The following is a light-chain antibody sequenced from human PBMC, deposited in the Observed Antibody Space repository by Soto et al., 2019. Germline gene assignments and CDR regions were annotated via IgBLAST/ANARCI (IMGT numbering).Light chain of an antibody. Sequence: EIVLMQSPGTLSLSPGGRATLFCRASQSVKRRYLAWYQQKPGQAPRVLIYAASNRATGIPDRFSGSGSGTDFSLTISRLEPEDFAVYYCHQYDNTPQTFGQGTK. J-gene: IGKJ2*01. CDR1: QSVKRRY. CDR2: AAS. V-gene: IGKV3-20*01. CDR3: HQYDNTPQT.